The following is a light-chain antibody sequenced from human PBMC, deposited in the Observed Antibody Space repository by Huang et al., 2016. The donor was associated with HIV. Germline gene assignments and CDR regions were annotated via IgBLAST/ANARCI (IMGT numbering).Light chain of an antibody. CDR3: QQSGRTPRT. CDR1: QNISRY. CDR2: TAS. V-gene: IGKV1-39*01. Sequence: DIQMTQSPSSLSAFIGDGVIISCRASQNISRYLNWYQQKPGEAPKLLICTASSLQSGVPSSLSGSGSWTDFSLTITNLQPEDSATYYCQQSGRTPRTFGQGTKVEIK. J-gene: IGKJ2*01.